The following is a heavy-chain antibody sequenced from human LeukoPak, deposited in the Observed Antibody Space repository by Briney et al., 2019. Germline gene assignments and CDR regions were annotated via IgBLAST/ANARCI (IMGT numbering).Heavy chain of an antibody. Sequence: GGSLRLSCAASGFTFSRYWMNWVRQAPGKGLEWVAIIKQDGSEKIYVDSVKGRFTISRDNAKNSLYLQMNSLGVEDTAMYYCAGGAGWLIDYWGQGTLVTVSS. J-gene: IGHJ4*02. CDR2: IKQDGSEK. CDR1: GFTFSRYW. V-gene: IGHV3-7*04. D-gene: IGHD6-19*01. CDR3: AGGAGWLIDY.